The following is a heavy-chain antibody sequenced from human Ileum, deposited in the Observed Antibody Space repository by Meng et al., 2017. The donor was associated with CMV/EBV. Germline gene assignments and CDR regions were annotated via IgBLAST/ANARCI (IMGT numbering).Heavy chain of an antibody. D-gene: IGHD2-2*01. CDR2: MNPNSGNT. Sequence: ASVKVSCKASGYTFTSYDINWVRQATGQGLEWMGWMNPNSGNTGYAQKFQGRVTMNRNTSISTAYMELSSLRSEDTAVYYCAREGGVVVPAASRYYYYGMDVWGQGTTVTVSS. V-gene: IGHV1-8*01. CDR3: AREGGVVVPAASRYYYYGMDV. J-gene: IGHJ6*02. CDR1: GYTFTSYD.